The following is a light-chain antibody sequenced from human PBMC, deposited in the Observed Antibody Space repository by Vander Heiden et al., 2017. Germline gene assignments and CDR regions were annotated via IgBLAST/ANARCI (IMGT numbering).Light chain of an antibody. CDR3: MQALQTPWT. V-gene: IGKV2-28*01. J-gene: IGKJ1*01. CDR1: QSLLHSNGYNY. CDR2: LGS. Sequence: DMVLTQSPPSLPVTPGEPASISCRSSQSLLHSNGYNYLDWYLQKPGQSPQLLIYLGSNRASGVPDRFSGSGSGTDFTLKISRVEAEDVGVYYCMQALQTPWTFGQGTKVEIK.